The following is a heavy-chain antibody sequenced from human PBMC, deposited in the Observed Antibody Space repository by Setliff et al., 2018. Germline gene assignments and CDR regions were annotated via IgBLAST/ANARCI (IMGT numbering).Heavy chain of an antibody. CDR2: IGHTGSI. Sequence: SETLSLTCTVSGYSISSGYIWGWIRQPPGKGLEWVGNIGHTGSINYNPSLRSRLTISRDTSKNQVSLKLNSVTATDTAVYYCARDLGHGGDSDYWGQGTLVTVSS. V-gene: IGHV4-38-2*02. CDR1: GYSISSGYI. J-gene: IGHJ4*02. CDR3: ARDLGHGGDSDY. D-gene: IGHD2-21*02.